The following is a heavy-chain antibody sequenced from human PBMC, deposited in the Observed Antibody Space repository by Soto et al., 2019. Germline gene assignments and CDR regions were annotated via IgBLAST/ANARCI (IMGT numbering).Heavy chain of an antibody. V-gene: IGHV4-59*08. CDR2: IYYSGST. CDR1: GGSISSYY. Sequence: SETLSLTCTVSGGSISSYYWSWIRQPPGKGLEWIGYIYYSGSTNYNPSLKSRVTISVDTSKNQFSLKLSSVTAADTAVYYCASRLVVVAAPNWFDPWGQGTLVTVSS. CDR3: ASRLVVVAAPNWFDP. D-gene: IGHD2-15*01. J-gene: IGHJ5*02.